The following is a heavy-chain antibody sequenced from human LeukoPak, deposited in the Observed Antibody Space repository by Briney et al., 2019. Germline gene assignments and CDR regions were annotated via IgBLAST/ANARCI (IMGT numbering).Heavy chain of an antibody. V-gene: IGHV4-34*01. CDR1: GGSFSGYY. CDR3: AVILDAFDI. J-gene: IGHJ3*02. CDR2: INHSGST. Sequence: SETLSLTCAVYGGSFSGYYWSWIRQPPGKGLEWIGEINHSGSTNYNPSLKSRVTISVDTSKNQFSLKLSSVTAADTAVYYCAVILDAFDIWDQGTMVTVSS. D-gene: IGHD3/OR15-3a*01.